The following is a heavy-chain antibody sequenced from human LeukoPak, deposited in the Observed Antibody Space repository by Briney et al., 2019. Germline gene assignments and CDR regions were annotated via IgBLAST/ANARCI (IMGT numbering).Heavy chain of an antibody. Sequence: PGGSLRLSCAASGFSFSSHWMTWVRQVPGKGLEWVANIKQDGRAIYYVDSVKGRFTISRDNYKSTLYLQTSSLRAEDTGIYYCARDSGRGGECGYYDYWGQGTLVTVSS. D-gene: IGHD3-22*01. CDR2: IKQDGRAI. V-gene: IGHV3-7*01. J-gene: IGHJ4*02. CDR1: GFSFSSHW. CDR3: ARDSGRGGECGYYDY.